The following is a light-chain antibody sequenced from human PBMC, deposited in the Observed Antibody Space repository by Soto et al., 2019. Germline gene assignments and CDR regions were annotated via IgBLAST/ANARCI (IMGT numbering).Light chain of an antibody. V-gene: IGLV2-14*01. CDR2: NVN. CDR3: SSYTTSRTYF. J-gene: IGLJ1*01. CDR1: NSDIGSYDR. Sequence: QSALTQPASVSGSPGQSITISCTGSNSDIGSYDRVAWYQQEPGKAPKIMIFNVNNRPSGISNRFSGSKSGNTASLTISGLQAEDEADYYCSSYTTSRTYFFGTGTKVTVL.